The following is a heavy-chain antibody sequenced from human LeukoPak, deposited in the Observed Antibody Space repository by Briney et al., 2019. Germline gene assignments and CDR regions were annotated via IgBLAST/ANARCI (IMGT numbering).Heavy chain of an antibody. D-gene: IGHD6-13*01. CDR2: ISAYNGNT. J-gene: IGHJ4*02. Sequence: ASVKVSCKASGYTFTSYGISWVRQAPGQGLEWMGWISAYNGNTNYAQKFQGRVTMTRDTSISTAYMELSRLRSDDTAVYYCARDRREYIAAAGPPDFDYWGQGTLVTVSS. V-gene: IGHV1-18*01. CDR1: GYTFTSYG. CDR3: ARDRREYIAAAGPPDFDY.